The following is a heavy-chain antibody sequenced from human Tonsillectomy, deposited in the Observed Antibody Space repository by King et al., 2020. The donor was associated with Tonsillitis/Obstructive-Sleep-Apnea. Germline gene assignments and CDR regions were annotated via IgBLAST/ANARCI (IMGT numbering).Heavy chain of an antibody. CDR1: GGSISSYY. CDR2: IYYSGST. J-gene: IGHJ6*03. V-gene: IGHV4-59*01. CDR3: ARGGYDENFYYYMDV. D-gene: IGHD5-12*01. Sequence: QLQESGPGLVKPSETLSLTCTDSGGSISSYYWSWIRQPPGMGLEWIGYIYYSGSTNYNPSLKSRVTISVDTSKNQFSLKLSSVTAADTAVYYCARGGYDENFYYYMDVWGKGTTVTVSS.